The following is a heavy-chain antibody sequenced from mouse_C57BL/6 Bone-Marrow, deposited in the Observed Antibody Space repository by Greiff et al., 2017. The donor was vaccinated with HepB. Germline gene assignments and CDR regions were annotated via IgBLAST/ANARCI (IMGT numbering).Heavy chain of an antibody. CDR2: IDPENGDT. V-gene: IGHV14-4*01. CDR3: TPYYYGSSYDDMDY. CDR1: GFNIKDDY. Sequence: VQLQQSGAELVRPGASVKLSCTASGFNIKDDYMHWVKQRPEQGLEWIGWIDPENGDTEYASKFQGKATITADTSSNTAYKQLSSLTSEDTAVYYCTPYYYGSSYDDMDYWGQGTAVTVSS. J-gene: IGHJ4*01. D-gene: IGHD1-1*01.